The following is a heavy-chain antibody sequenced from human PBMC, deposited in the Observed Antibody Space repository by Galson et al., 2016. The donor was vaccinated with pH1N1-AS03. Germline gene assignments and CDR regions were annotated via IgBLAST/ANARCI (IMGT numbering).Heavy chain of an antibody. CDR3: ARQDSGAYYLDS. CDR1: GGSVSSYY. Sequence: SLTCTVSGGSVSSYYWNWIRQHPGKGLEWIGYIFHSGSTNYNPSLESLVSISVDTSKNQFSLKLKSVTAADTAVYYCARQDSGAYYLDSWGPGTLVTVSS. J-gene: IGHJ4*02. V-gene: IGHV4-31*01. CDR2: IFHSGST. D-gene: IGHD1-26*01.